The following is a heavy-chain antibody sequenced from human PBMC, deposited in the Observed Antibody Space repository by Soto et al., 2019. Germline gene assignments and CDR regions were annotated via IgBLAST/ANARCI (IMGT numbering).Heavy chain of an antibody. CDR3: AHSSYDSSGYYQPFDY. Sequence: QITLKESGTTLVKPTQTLTLTCTFSGFSLSTSGVGVGWIRQPPGKALEWLALIYWNDDKRYSPSLKSRLTNTKDTSKNQVVLTMTNMDPVDTATYYCAHSSYDSSGYYQPFDYWGQGTLVTVSS. J-gene: IGHJ4*02. CDR2: IYWNDDK. V-gene: IGHV2-5*01. D-gene: IGHD3-22*01. CDR1: GFSLSTSGVG.